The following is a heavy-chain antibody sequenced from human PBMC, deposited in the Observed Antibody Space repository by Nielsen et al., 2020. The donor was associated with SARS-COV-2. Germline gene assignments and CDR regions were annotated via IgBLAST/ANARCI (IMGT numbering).Heavy chain of an antibody. D-gene: IGHD3-10*01. CDR1: GGSISTYY. J-gene: IGHJ6*03. CDR2: IYYSGST. CDR3: ARVPLERVGAYYSYHMDV. Sequence: SETLSLTCTVSGGSISTYYWSWIRQPPGKGLEWIGYIYYSGSTNYNPSLKSRVTISVDTSKNQFSLKLSSVTAADTAVYYCARVPLERVGAYYSYHMDVWGKGTTVTVSS. V-gene: IGHV4-59*01.